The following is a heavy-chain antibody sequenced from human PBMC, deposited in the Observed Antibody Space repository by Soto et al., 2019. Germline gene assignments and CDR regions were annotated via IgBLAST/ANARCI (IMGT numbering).Heavy chain of an antibody. CDR1: GYTFTSYG. J-gene: IGHJ6*03. V-gene: IGHV1-18*01. D-gene: IGHD4-17*01. CDR3: ARIRTVTTNYYYYMDV. Sequence: ASVKVSCKASGYTFTSYGISWVRQAPGQGLEWMGWISAYNGNTNYAQKLQGRVTMTTDTSTSTAYMELRSLRSDDTAVYYCARIRTVTTNYYYYMDVWGKGTTVTISS. CDR2: ISAYNGNT.